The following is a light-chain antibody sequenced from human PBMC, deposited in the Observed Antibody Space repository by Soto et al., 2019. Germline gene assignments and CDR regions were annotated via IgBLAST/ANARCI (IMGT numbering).Light chain of an antibody. Sequence: QSVLTQPASVSGSPGQSITISCTGTRSDVGGYNYVSWYQHHPGKAPKLLIYDVSNRPSGVSNRSSGSKSDNTASLTISGLQPEDEADYYCSSYTTSNTRQIVFGTGTKVTVL. CDR2: DVS. J-gene: IGLJ1*01. CDR3: SSYTTSNTRQIV. CDR1: RSDVGGYNY. V-gene: IGLV2-14*03.